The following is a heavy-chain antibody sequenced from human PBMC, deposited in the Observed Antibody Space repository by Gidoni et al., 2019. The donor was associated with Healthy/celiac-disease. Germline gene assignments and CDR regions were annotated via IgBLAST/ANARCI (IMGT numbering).Heavy chain of an antibody. V-gene: IGHV4-34*01. Sequence: QVHLQQWGAGVLKPSETLSLTLAVHCGSFSGYYWSWISQPPGKGLEWIGEINHSGCTNHNPSLKSRVTISVDTSKNQFSLKLSSVTAADTAVYYCARVMSSSWHVALDYWGQGTLVTVSS. CDR3: ARVMSSSWHVALDY. CDR1: CGSFSGYY. CDR2: INHSGCT. D-gene: IGHD6-13*01. J-gene: IGHJ4*02.